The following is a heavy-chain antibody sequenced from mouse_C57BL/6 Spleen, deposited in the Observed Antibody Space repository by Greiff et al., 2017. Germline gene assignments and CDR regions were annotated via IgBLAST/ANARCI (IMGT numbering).Heavy chain of an antibody. Sequence: QVQLQQSGPELVKPGASVKISCKASGYAFSSSWMNWVKQRPGKGLEWIGRIYPGDGDTNYNGKFKGKATLTADKSSSTAYMQLSSLTSEDSAVYCCARGYGPYYYAMDYCGQGTSVTVSS. V-gene: IGHV1-82*01. J-gene: IGHJ4*01. CDR2: IYPGDGDT. CDR3: ARGYGPYYYAMDY. D-gene: IGHD1-1*02. CDR1: GYAFSSSW.